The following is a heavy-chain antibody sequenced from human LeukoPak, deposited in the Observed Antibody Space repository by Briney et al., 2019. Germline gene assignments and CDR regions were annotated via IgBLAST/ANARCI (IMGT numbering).Heavy chain of an antibody. CDR1: GFTFSSYS. D-gene: IGHD1-1*01. J-gene: IGHJ4*02. CDR2: ISSSSSTI. Sequence: PGGSLRLSCAASGFTFSSYSVNWVRQAPGKGLEWVSFISSSSSTIYYADSVKGRFTISRDNAKNSLYLQMNSLRAEDTAVYYCARDRLTYSWNDVGPFDYWGQGTLVTVSS. V-gene: IGHV3-48*01. CDR3: ARDRLTYSWNDVGPFDY.